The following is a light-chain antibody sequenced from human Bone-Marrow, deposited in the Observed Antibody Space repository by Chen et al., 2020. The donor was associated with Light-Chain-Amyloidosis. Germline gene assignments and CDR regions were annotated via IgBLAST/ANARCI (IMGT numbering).Light chain of an antibody. J-gene: IGLJ2*01. Sequence: QSALTQPASVSGSPGQSITISCTGTNSDVGGYNSGSWYQQHPGKVPKIIIYDVNHRPSRISTRFSGSWSGNTASRTVSGLQAEDEADYYCNTYTTSSSPVVFGGGTKLTVL. CDR1: NSDVGGYNS. V-gene: IGLV2-14*01. CDR2: DVN. CDR3: NTYTTSSSPVV.